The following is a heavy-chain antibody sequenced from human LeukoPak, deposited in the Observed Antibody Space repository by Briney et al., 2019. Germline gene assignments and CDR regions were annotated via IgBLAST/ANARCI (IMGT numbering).Heavy chain of an antibody. V-gene: IGHV3-21*01. J-gene: IGHJ4*02. Sequence: GSLRLSCAASGFTFSSYSMNWVRQAPGKGLEWVSSISSGSYIYYADSVKGRFTISRDNAKNSLYLQMNSLRAEDTAVYYCARVGHTGIAVAGTGYWGQGTLVTVSS. CDR2: ISSGSYI. D-gene: IGHD6-19*01. CDR1: GFTFSSYS. CDR3: ARVGHTGIAVAGTGY.